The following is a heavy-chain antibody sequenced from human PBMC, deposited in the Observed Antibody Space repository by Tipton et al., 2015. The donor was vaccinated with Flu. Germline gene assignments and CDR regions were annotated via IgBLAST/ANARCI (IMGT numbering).Heavy chain of an antibody. D-gene: IGHD4-17*01. CDR1: GFTFSSYA. CDR3: AKGVSKMTTVTTPLGY. V-gene: IGHV3-23*04. Sequence: QLVQSGGGVVQPGRSLRLACAASGFTFSSYAMSWVRETPGKGLEWVSVISGNSSSTYYADSVKGRFTISRDNSKNTLHLQMNSLRAEDTAVYYCAKGVSKMTTVTTPLGYWGQGTLVTVSS. CDR2: ISGNSSST. J-gene: IGHJ4*02.